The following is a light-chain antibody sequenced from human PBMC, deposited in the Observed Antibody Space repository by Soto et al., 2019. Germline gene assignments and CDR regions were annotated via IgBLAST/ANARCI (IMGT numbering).Light chain of an antibody. J-gene: IGKJ1*01. CDR3: QQYDSYSWT. Sequence: DIQMTQSPSTLSGSVGDRVIITCRASQSIGSWLAWYQQQPGKVPKLLIYTASTLQSGVPSRFSGSGSGAEFTLTISSLQTDDFASYYCQQYDSYSWTFGQGTKVDIK. CDR1: QSIGSW. V-gene: IGKV1-5*03. CDR2: TAS.